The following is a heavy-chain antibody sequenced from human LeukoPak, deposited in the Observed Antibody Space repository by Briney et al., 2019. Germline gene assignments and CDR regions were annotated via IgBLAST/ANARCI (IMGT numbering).Heavy chain of an antibody. Sequence: GRCLGLSCAASGFPFRDYYMSGMRQAPGKGLEWVSYISSRGSSKYYAESVKGRFNNTRHNAKNLLYLQMNSLRAEDTAVYYCATTTPAGTTEDYWGQGTLVTVSS. V-gene: IGHV3-11*01. J-gene: IGHJ4*02. D-gene: IGHD1-14*01. CDR2: ISSRGSSK. CDR3: ATTTPAGTTEDY. CDR1: GFPFRDYY.